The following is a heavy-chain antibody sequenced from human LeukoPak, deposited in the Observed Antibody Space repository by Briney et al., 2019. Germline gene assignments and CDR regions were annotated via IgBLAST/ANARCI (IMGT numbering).Heavy chain of an antibody. Sequence: SETLSLTCSVSGSSINSGGNYRHWIRQLPGKGLEWIGYIYDGGNTDYNPSLTGRVTMSVDASKNQFSLNMTSVTAADTAVYYCARDIITMVRGVQGYFDLWGRGTLVTVSS. CDR2: IYDGGNT. D-gene: IGHD3-10*01. J-gene: IGHJ2*01. CDR3: ARDIITMVRGVQGYFDL. V-gene: IGHV4-31*03. CDR1: GSSINSGGNY.